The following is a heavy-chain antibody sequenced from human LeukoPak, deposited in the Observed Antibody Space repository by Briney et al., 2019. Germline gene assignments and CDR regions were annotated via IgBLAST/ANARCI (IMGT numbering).Heavy chain of an antibody. J-gene: IGHJ4*02. CDR1: GGSISSGGYS. D-gene: IGHD3-16*01. CDR2: IYHSGST. Sequence: SQTLSLTCAVSGGSISSGGYSWSWIRQPPGKGLEWIGYIYHSGSTYYNPSLKSRVTISVDRSKNQFSLKLSSVTAADTAVYYCARSPIMITFGGPYYFDYWGQGTLVTVSS. V-gene: IGHV4-30-2*01. CDR3: ARSPIMITFGGPYYFDY.